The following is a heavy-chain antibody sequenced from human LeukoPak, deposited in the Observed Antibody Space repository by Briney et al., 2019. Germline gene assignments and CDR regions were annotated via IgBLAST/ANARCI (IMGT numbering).Heavy chain of an antibody. J-gene: IGHJ4*02. CDR1: GFTFSKYW. CDR2: INTDGTVT. CDR3: ATKQWLAPPPDS. D-gene: IGHD6-19*01. V-gene: IGHV3-74*01. Sequence: QPGGSLRLSCAASGFTFSKYWMLWVRQAPGKGLESVSRINTDGTVTTYADSEKGRFTVSRDNADNTMFLQMNSVRDEDTAVYYCATKQWLAPPPDSWGQGTPVTVSS.